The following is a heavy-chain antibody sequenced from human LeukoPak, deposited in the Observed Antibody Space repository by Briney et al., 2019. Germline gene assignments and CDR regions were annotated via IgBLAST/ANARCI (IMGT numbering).Heavy chain of an antibody. J-gene: IGHJ5*02. CDR3: ARRILPATNPTWICPFDP. CDR1: GFTFNNYA. Sequence: GGSLRLSCAASGFTFNNYAMSWVRQAPGKGLEWVSGLSGSGANIYYADPVKGRFTISRDNSKNTLYLQMNYLRAEDTAVYYCARRILPATNPTWICPFDPWGQGTLVIVSS. CDR2: LSGSGANI. V-gene: IGHV3-23*01. D-gene: IGHD1-26*01.